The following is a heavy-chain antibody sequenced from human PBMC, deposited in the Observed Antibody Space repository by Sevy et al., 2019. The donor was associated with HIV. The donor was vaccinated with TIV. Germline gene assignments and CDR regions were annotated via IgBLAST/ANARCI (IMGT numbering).Heavy chain of an antibody. CDR2: IYSGGST. CDR3: ARDSPVPLYGDYGFQH. Sequence: GGYLRLSCAASGVTVSSNYMSWVRQAPGKGLEWVSVIYSGGSTYYADSVKGRFTISRDNSKNTLYLQMNSLIAEDTAVYYCARDSPVPLYGDYGFQHWGQGSLVTVSS. J-gene: IGHJ1*01. CDR1: GVTVSSNY. V-gene: IGHV3-66*01. D-gene: IGHD4-17*01.